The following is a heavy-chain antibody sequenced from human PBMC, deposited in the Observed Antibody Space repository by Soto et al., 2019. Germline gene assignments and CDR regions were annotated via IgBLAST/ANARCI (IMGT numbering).Heavy chain of an antibody. CDR1: GGSISSYY. Sequence: SETLSLTCTVSGGSISSYYWSWIRQPPGKGLEWIGYIYYSGSTNYNPSLKSRVTISVDTSKNQFSLKLSSVTAADTAVYYCARGGYDSFDYWGQGTLVTVSS. V-gene: IGHV4-59*01. D-gene: IGHD5-12*01. CDR3: ARGGYDSFDY. J-gene: IGHJ4*02. CDR2: IYYSGST.